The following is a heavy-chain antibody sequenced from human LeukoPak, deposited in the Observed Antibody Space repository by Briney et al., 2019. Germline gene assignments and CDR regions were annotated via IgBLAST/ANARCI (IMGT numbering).Heavy chain of an antibody. CDR3: AIDSYGSGSYYNGNWFDP. D-gene: IGHD3-10*01. J-gene: IGHJ5*02. CDR1: GYSFTGYY. Sequence: GASVKVSCKASGYSFTGYYMHWVRQAPGQGLEWMGWINPNSGGTNYSQNFQGRVTMTRNTSISTAYLELSSLRSEATAVYYCAIDSYGSGSYYNGNWFDPWGQGTLVTVSS. CDR2: INPNSGGT. V-gene: IGHV1-2*02.